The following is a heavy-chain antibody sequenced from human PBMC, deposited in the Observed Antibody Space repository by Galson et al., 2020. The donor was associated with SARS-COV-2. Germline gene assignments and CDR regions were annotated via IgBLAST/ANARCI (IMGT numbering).Heavy chain of an antibody. CDR3: TRDQYYYNSGTYGYYYYMDV. J-gene: IGHJ6*03. CDR2: INDGNANT. D-gene: IGHD3-10*01. Sequence: APVQVSCKASGYTFTSYRIHWVRQEPGQSLEWMGWINDGNANTKYSQKFQGRVTVTRDTSANTAYMELSSLRPEDTAIYYCTRDQYYYNSGTYGYYYYMDVWGKGTTVTVSS. CDR1: GYTFTSYR. V-gene: IGHV1-3*01.